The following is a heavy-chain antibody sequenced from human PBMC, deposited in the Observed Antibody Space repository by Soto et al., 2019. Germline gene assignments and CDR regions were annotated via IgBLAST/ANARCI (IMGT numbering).Heavy chain of an antibody. D-gene: IGHD1-26*01. CDR3: ARLSTSPSRDFSFHYFSLDV. CDR1: EYTCTNYC. Sequence: GESLKISGKGSEYTCTNYCIGLVLQTPGKGLEWMWIIYPFDSDTRYDPSFECQVTIPADKSINTAYLQWSGLKASDTAMYYCARLSTSPSRDFSFHYFSLDVWGPGTTVTVSS. J-gene: IGHJ6*02. CDR2: IYPFDSDT. V-gene: IGHV5-51*01.